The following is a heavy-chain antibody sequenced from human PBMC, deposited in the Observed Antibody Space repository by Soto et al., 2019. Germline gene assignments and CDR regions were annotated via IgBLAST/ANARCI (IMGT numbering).Heavy chain of an antibody. CDR1: GGSISSGDYY. J-gene: IGHJ6*02. CDR3: AGSSSWYIYYYYYYGMDV. V-gene: IGHV4-30-4*01. D-gene: IGHD6-13*01. CDR2: IYYSGST. Sequence: SETLSLTCTVSGGSISSGDYYWSWIRQPPGKGLEWIGYIYYSGSTYYNPSLKSRVTISVDTSKNQFSLKLSSVTAADTAVYYCAGSSSWYIYYYYYYGMDVWGQGTTVTVSS.